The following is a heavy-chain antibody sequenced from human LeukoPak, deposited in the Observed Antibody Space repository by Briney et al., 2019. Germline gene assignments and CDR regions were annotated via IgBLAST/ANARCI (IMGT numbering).Heavy chain of an antibody. V-gene: IGHV4-59*01. CDR1: GASISSDY. CDR2: IYYSRST. J-gene: IGHJ4*02. D-gene: IGHD6-19*01. Sequence: PSETLSLTCTVSGASISSDYWSWIRQPPGKGLEWMGYIYYSRSTKYNPSLESRVTLSVDTSRNQFSLNLSSVTAADTAVYYCARGAGWYQYWGQGTLVTVSS. CDR3: ARGAGWYQY.